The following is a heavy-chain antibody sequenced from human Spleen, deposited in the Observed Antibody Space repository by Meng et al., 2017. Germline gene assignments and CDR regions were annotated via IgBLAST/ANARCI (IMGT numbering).Heavy chain of an antibody. J-gene: IGHJ4*02. Sequence: SVKVSCKASGGTFSSHTITWVRQAPGQGLEWMGRIIPILGTADYAQKFQGRVTITADKSTNTAYMELSSLRSEDTAVYYCAREARGSEGSGSSIFDYWGQGTLVTVSS. CDR2: IIPILGTA. V-gene: IGHV1-69*08. CDR3: AREARGSEGSGSSIFDY. D-gene: IGHD3-10*01. CDR1: GGTFSSHT.